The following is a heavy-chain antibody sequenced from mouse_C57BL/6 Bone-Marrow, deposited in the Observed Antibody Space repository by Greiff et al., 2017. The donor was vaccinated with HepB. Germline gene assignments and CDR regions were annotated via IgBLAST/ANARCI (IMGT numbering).Heavy chain of an antibody. CDR2: IYPGSGST. CDR3: ARWGPDSSGYEGLY. V-gene: IGHV1-55*01. CDR1: GYTFTSYW. J-gene: IGHJ3*01. D-gene: IGHD3-2*02. Sequence: QVQLQQPGAELVKPGASVKMSCKASGYTFTSYWITWVKQRPGQGLEWIGDIYPGSGSTNYNEKFKSKATLTVDTSSSTAYMQLSSLTSEDSAVYYCARWGPDSSGYEGLYWGQGTLVTVSA.